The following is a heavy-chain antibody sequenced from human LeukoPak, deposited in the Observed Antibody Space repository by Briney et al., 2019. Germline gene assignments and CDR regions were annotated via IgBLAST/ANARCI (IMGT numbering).Heavy chain of an antibody. Sequence: PGGSLRLSCAASGFTFSDYYMSWLRQAPGKGLEWVSYISSSGSTIYYADSVKGRFTISRDNAKNSLYLQMNSLRAEDTAVYYCARDSNDFWSGSNWFDPWGQGTLVTVSS. J-gene: IGHJ5*02. D-gene: IGHD3-3*01. CDR3: ARDSNDFWSGSNWFDP. CDR1: GFTFSDYY. CDR2: ISSSGSTI. V-gene: IGHV3-11*01.